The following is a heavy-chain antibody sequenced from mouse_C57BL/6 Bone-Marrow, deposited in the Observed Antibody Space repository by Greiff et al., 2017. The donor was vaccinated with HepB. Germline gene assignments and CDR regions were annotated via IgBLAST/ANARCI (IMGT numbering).Heavy chain of an antibody. V-gene: IGHV1-59*01. J-gene: IGHJ4*01. CDR1: GFNIKNTY. CDR3: AREDAGYAMDY. Sequence: QVQLQQSVAELVRPGASVKLSCTASGFNIKNTYMHWVKQRPGQGLEWIGVIDPSDSYTNYNQKFKGKATLTVDTSSSTAYMQLSSLTSEDSAVYYCAREDAGYAMDYWGQGTSVTVSS. CDR2: IDPSDSYT.